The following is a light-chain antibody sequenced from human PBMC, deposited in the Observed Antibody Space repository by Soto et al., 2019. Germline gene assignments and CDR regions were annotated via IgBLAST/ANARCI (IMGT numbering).Light chain of an antibody. V-gene: IGKV1-27*01. Sequence: DTQMTQSPSSLSASVGDRVTITCRASQGIYNYLAWYQQKPGKVPKILIYAASSLVSGVPSRFSGSGSGTDFTLTITSLQPEDVATYYCQKYNSAPWTFGQGTKVEIK. CDR1: QGIYNY. CDR3: QKYNSAPWT. J-gene: IGKJ1*01. CDR2: AAS.